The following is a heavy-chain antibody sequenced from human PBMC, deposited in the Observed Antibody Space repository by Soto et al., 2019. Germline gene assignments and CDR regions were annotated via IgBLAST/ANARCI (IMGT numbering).Heavy chain of an antibody. Sequence: EVHLVESGGGLVQPGGSLRLSCAASGFTFTSYWMDWVRQAPGKGLEWVAIINLDGSEKHYVDSVKGRFTISRDNAKNSLYLEMDSLRVEDTAVYYCVTDHYDKGWGAYWGQGTLVTVSS. J-gene: IGHJ4*02. CDR1: GFTFTSYW. D-gene: IGHD3-16*01. CDR3: VTDHYDKGWGAY. V-gene: IGHV3-7*04. CDR2: INLDGSEK.